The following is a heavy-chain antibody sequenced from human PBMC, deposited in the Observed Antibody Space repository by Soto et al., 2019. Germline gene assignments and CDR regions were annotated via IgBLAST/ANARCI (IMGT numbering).Heavy chain of an antibody. J-gene: IGHJ5*02. CDR3: AADRQARAGPYCIGVSCYPFPS. CDR2: ILPIFGTP. V-gene: IGHV1-69*01. Sequence: QVQLVQSGAEVKKPGSSVKVSCKTSGGIFSNFAITWVRQAPGQGLEWMGGILPIFGTPTYAREFQGRVTISADESMTTVFMDLSSLRSEDTAVYYCAADRQARAGPYCIGVSCYPFPSWGQGTLVTVSS. CDR1: GGIFSNFA. D-gene: IGHD2-15*01.